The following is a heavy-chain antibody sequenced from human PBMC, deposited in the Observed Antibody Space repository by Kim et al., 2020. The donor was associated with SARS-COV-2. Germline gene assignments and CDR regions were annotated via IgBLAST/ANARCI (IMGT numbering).Heavy chain of an antibody. V-gene: IGHV3-7*01. D-gene: IGHD6-19*01. Sequence: GGSLRLSCAASGFSFSTSWMSWVRQAPGKGLEWVANIKKDGSEKYYVDSLKGRFTISRDNAKNSLYLQMNSLRVEDTAVYYCARGQWLVLDVFDIWGQGTMVTVSS. CDR3: ARGQWLVLDVFDI. CDR1: GFSFSTSW. J-gene: IGHJ3*02. CDR2: IKKDGSEK.